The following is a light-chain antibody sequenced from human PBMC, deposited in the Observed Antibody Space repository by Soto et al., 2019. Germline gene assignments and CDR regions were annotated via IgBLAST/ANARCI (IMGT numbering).Light chain of an antibody. CDR1: QYIDTY. Sequence: DIQMAQSPSSLSASVGDRVTITCRASQYIDTYLHWYQQKPVKAPKILIYAASSMQSGFPSRFSGSVSGTDFTLNISSLQPENLASYFCQQTHSVPQTFGGGTKVEIK. CDR3: QQTHSVPQT. CDR2: AAS. J-gene: IGKJ4*01. V-gene: IGKV1-39*01.